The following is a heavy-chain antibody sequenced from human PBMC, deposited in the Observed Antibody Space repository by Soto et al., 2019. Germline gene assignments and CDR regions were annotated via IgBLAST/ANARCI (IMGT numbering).Heavy chain of an antibody. D-gene: IGHD1-7*01. CDR1: GGSISSGGYY. J-gene: IGHJ5*02. CDR2: IYYSGTT. V-gene: IGHV4-31*03. Sequence: SETLSLTCTVSGGSISSGGYYWSWIRQHPGKGLEWIGYIYYSGTTYYNPSLKSRVTISVDTSKNQFSLKLSSVTAADTAVYYCARTESGTFDPWGQGTLVTVSS. CDR3: ARTESGTFDP.